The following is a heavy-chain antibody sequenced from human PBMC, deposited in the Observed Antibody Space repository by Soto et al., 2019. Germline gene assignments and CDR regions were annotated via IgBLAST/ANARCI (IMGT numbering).Heavy chain of an antibody. Sequence: GGSLILSCAASGFTFSTYSMSLVRQAPGQGLEWVSTIPGDGAITYYRDSVKGRFTISRDNSKNTLYLQMNNLRAEDTAVYYCAKARGPRESYFDYWGQGALVTVSS. CDR2: IPGDGAIT. CDR1: GFTFSTYS. V-gene: IGHV3-23*01. CDR3: AKARGPRESYFDY. J-gene: IGHJ4*02. D-gene: IGHD3-10*01.